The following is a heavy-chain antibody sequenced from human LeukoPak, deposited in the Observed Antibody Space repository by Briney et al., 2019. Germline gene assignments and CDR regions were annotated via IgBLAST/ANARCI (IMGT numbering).Heavy chain of an antibody. D-gene: IGHD5-12*01. J-gene: IGHJ6*02. CDR1: GYTFTGYY. CDR2: INPNSGGT. CDR3: ARELQSKGPDLRWEWLRQPYPADYYYYGMDV. V-gene: IGHV1-2*02. Sequence: ASVEVSCKASGYTFTGYYMHWVRQASGQGLEWMGWINPNSGGTNYAQKFQGRVTMTRDTSISTAYMELSRLRSDDTAVYYCARELQSKGPDLRWEWLRQPYPADYYYYGMDVWGQGTTVTVSS.